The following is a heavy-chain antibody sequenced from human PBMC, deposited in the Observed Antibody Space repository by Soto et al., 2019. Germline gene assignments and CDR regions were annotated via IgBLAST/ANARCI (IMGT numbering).Heavy chain of an antibody. D-gene: IGHD3-3*01. Sequence: GGSLRLSCAASGFTFSSYAMHWVRQAPGKGLEWVAVISYDGSNKYYADSVKGRFTISRDNSKNTLYLQMNSLRAEDTAVYYCARVRWDFWSGLDYWGQGTLVTVSS. J-gene: IGHJ4*02. CDR3: ARVRWDFWSGLDY. CDR1: GFTFSSYA. V-gene: IGHV3-30-3*01. CDR2: ISYDGSNK.